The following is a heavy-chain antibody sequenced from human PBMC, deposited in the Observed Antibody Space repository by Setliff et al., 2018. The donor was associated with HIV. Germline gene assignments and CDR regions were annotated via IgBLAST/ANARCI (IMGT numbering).Heavy chain of an antibody. J-gene: IGHJ6*02. CDR2: IYGGGGTT. CDR1: GFNFGGYS. V-gene: IGHV3-23*01. D-gene: IGHD3-3*01. Sequence: GGSLRLSCAGSGFNFGGYSMSWVRQAPGKGLEWVSSIYGGGGTTFYADSVQGRFTISRDNSKNSLYLQMNSLRVEDTAVYYCARDYLYYNLYNGSPVYGMDVWGQGTTVTVS. CDR3: ARDYLYYNLYNGSPVYGMDV.